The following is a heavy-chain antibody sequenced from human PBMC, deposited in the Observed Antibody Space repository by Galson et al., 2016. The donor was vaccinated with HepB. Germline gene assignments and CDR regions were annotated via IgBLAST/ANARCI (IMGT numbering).Heavy chain of an antibody. J-gene: IGHJ4*02. CDR1: EFTFSSYA. V-gene: IGHV3-33*08. CDR3: ASACSSTTCYGDFDY. Sequence: SLRLSCAASEFTFSSYAMSWVRQAPGKGLEWVAVIWYDGGKKYYADSVKGRFAISRDNSKNTLYLQMNSLRAEDTAVYYCASACSSTTCYGDFDYWGQGTLVTVSS. D-gene: IGHD2-2*01. CDR2: IWYDGGKK.